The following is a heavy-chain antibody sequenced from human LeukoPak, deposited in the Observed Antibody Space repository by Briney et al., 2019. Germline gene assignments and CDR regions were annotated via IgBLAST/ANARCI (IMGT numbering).Heavy chain of an antibody. J-gene: IGHJ4*02. D-gene: IGHD3-10*01. CDR2: ISGGGNTV. V-gene: IGHV3-48*03. CDR1: GFTFSSFW. CDR3: ARGFGIR. Sequence: GGSLRLSCVDSGFTFSSFWMNWVRQAPGKGLEWVSYISGGGNTVHYAGSVEGRFTISRDNAKNSLYLQMDSLSAEDTALYYCARGFGIRGGQGTLVTVS.